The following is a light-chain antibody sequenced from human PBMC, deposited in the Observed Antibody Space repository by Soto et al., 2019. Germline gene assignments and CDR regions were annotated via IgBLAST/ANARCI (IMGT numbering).Light chain of an antibody. V-gene: IGLV2-8*01. Sequence: QSVLTQPPSASGSPGQSVTISCTGTSSDVGGYNYVSWYQQHPGKAPKLMIYEVSKRPSGVPDRFSGSKSGNTASLTVSGLQAEDEADYYCSSSAVSQPLVFGGGTQLTVL. J-gene: IGLJ2*01. CDR1: SSDVGGYNY. CDR2: EVS. CDR3: SSSAVSQPLV.